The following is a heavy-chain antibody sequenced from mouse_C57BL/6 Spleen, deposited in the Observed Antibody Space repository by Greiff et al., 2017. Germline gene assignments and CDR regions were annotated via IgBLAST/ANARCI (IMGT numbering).Heavy chain of an antibody. J-gene: IGHJ2*01. CDR3: ARGDYGNPFDY. Sequence: VQLQQPGAELVRPGSSVKLSCKASGYTFTSYWMDWVKQRPGQGLEWIGNIYPSDSETHYNQKFKDKATLTVDKSSSTAYMQLSSLTSEDSAVYYCARGDYGNPFDYWGQGTTLTVSS. CDR1: GYTFTSYW. D-gene: IGHD2-1*01. V-gene: IGHV1-61*01. CDR2: IYPSDSET.